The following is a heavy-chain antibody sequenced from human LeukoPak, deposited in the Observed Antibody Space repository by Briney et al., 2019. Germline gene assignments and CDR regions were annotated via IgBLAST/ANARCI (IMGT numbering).Heavy chain of an antibody. J-gene: IGHJ6*03. CDR3: ARDRYCSSTSCPYYYYYMDV. CDR2: INHSGST. Sequence: PSETLSLTCAVYGGSFSGYYWSWIRQPPGKGLEWIGEINHSGSTNYNPPLKSRVTISVDTSKNQFSPKLSSVTAADTAVYYCARDRYCSSTSCPYYYYYMDVWGKGTTVTVSS. CDR1: GGSFSGYY. D-gene: IGHD2-2*01. V-gene: IGHV4-34*01.